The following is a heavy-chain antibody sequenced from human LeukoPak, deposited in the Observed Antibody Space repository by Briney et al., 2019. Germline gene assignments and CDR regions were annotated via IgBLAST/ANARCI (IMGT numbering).Heavy chain of an antibody. Sequence: ASVKVSCKASGYTFTSYYMHWVRQAPGQGLEWMGIINPSGGSTSYAQKFQGRVTMTRDTSISTAYMELSRLRSDDTAVYYCARGEYDFWSGPAHDYWGQGTLVTVSS. D-gene: IGHD3-3*01. CDR1: GYTFTSYY. V-gene: IGHV1-46*01. J-gene: IGHJ4*02. CDR3: ARGEYDFWSGPAHDY. CDR2: INPSGGST.